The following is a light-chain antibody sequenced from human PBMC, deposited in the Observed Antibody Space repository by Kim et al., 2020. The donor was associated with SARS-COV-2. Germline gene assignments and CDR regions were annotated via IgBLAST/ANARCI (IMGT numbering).Light chain of an antibody. Sequence: VLTQPPSVSGAPGQRVTISCTGYANIGSKYDVHWFQQSPGAAPRLLMYGENIRPSGVPDRFSGSKSGASASLAITGLQAEDEATYYCHSYDTRLSQWVFGGGTKVTVL. J-gene: IGLJ3*02. CDR3: HSYDTRLSQWV. V-gene: IGLV1-40*01. CDR2: GEN. CDR1: ANIGSKYD.